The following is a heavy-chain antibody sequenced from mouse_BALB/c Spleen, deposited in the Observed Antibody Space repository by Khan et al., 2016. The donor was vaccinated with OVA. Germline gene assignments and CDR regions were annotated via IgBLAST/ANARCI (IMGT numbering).Heavy chain of an antibody. CDR1: GFNIKDTY. Sequence: EVQLQESGAELVKPGASVKLSCSASGFNIKDTYIHWMKQRPEQGLEWIGRIDPPNDDSKYGPQFQAMATLTDDTTSNTAFLQLSRLTSEDTAVYYCATLYGNPLAFWGQGTLVSVSA. V-gene: IGHV14-3*02. CDR3: ATLYGNPLAF. J-gene: IGHJ3*01. D-gene: IGHD2-1*01. CDR2: IDPPNDDS.